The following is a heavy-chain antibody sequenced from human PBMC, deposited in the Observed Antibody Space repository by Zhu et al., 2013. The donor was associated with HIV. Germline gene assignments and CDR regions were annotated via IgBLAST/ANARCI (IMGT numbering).Heavy chain of an antibody. CDR2: INPNRGGT. CDR1: GYTFTGYY. J-gene: IGHJ4*02. V-gene: IGHV1-2*02. CDR3: ARDHQSSMARGVKFDY. Sequence: QVQLVQSGAEVKKPGASVKVSCKASGYTFTGYYIYWVRQAPGQGLEWMGWINPNRGGTNYAQKFQGRVTMTRDTSINTAYMELSRLTSDDTAVYYCARDHQSSMARGVKFDYWGQGTLVTVSS. D-gene: IGHD3-10*01.